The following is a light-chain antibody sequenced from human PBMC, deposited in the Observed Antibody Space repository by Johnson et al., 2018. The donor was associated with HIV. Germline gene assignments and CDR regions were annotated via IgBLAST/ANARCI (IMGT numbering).Light chain of an antibody. Sequence: QLVLTQPPSLSAAPGQTVTISCSGSSSNIGNNYVSWYQHLPGTAPKLLIYDNNKRPSGIPDRFSGSKSGTSATLCITGLQTGDEADYYSGTCDSSLSAFYVFGTGTKVTVL. CDR3: GTCDSSLSAFYV. V-gene: IGLV1-51*01. CDR2: DNN. CDR1: SSNIGNNY. J-gene: IGLJ1*01.